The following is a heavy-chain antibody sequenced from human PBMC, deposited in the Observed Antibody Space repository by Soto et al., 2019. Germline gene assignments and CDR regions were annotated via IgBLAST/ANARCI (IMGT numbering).Heavy chain of an antibody. J-gene: IGHJ6*02. D-gene: IGHD3-3*01. CDR1: GGTFSSYA. CDR3: ARDHGFWSGYYIYPGAYYYYGMDV. Sequence: GSSVKVSCKASGGTFSSYAISWVRQAPGQGLEWMGGIIPIFGTANYAQKFQGRVTITADKSTSTAYMELSSLRSEDKAVYYCARDHGFWSGYYIYPGAYYYYGMDVWGQGTTVSVS. CDR2: IIPIFGTA. V-gene: IGHV1-69*06.